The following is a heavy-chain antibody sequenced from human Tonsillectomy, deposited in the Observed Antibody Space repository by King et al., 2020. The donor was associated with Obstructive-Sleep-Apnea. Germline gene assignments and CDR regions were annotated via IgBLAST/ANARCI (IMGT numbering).Heavy chain of an antibody. CDR1: GFTFRSYA. V-gene: IGHV3-30*04. CDR3: ARDPGYPDFDY. D-gene: IGHD5-12*01. CDR2: IPYDGTNK. Sequence: QLVQSGGGVVQPGTSLRLSCAASGFTFRSYAMHWVRQAPGKGLEWGALIPYDGTNKYYADSVKGRFTISRDNSKNTLYLQMNSLRAEDTAVYYCARDPGYPDFDYWGQGTLVTVSS. J-gene: IGHJ4*02.